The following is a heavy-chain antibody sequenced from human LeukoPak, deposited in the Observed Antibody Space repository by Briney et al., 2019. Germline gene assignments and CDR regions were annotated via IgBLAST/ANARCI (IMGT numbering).Heavy chain of an antibody. D-gene: IGHD3-16*01. V-gene: IGHV4-34*01. CDR3: ARGLGYEGEVWFDP. CDR2: INHSGST. CDR1: GGSFSGYY. Sequence: SETPSLTRAVYGGSFSGYYWSWIRQPPGERLEWIGEINHSGSTNYNPSLKSRVTISVDTSKNQFSLKLSSVTAADTAVYYCARGLGYEGEVWFDPWGQGTLVTVSS. J-gene: IGHJ5*02.